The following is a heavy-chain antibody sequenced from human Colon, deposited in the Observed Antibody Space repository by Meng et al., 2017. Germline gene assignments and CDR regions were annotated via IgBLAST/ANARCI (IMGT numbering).Heavy chain of an antibody. J-gene: IGHJ4*02. D-gene: IGHD3-16*01. V-gene: IGHV4-61*08. CDR1: GASVRSPDHQ. CDR2: ARIDYANT. CDR3: ARDYWGSLDF. Sequence: QVQVQGSGPRLAGPSETLSLICAVSGASVRSPDHQWGWVRQPPGKGLEWIGYARIDYANTNYNPSLKSRVNVSLDTSKNQFSLNVRSVTAADTAVYYCARDYWGSLDFWGQGILVTVSS.